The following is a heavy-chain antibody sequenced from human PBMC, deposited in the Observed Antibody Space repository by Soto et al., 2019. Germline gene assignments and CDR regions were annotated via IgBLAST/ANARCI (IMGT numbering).Heavy chain of an antibody. CDR3: ARDSRGNYYDSSGYYQGPFDY. Sequence: QVQLVESGGGVVQPGRSLRLSCVASGFTFSSYAMHWVRQAPGKGLEWVAVISYDGSNKYYADSVKGRFTISRDNSKNTLYLQMNSLRAEDTAVYYCARDSRGNYYDSSGYYQGPFDYWGQGTLVTVSS. J-gene: IGHJ4*02. CDR2: ISYDGSNK. V-gene: IGHV3-30-3*01. CDR1: GFTFSSYA. D-gene: IGHD3-22*01.